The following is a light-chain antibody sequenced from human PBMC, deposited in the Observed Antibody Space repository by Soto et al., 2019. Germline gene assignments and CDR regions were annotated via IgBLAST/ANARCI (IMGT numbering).Light chain of an antibody. J-gene: IGKJ5*01. Sequence: EIVLTQSPATLSLSPGERATLSCRASQSVSSYLAWFQQKPGQAPRLLIYAASNRATGIPARFSGSGSGTDFTLTISCLEPEDFALYYCQQRSDGPLTYGQGKRLHSK. CDR2: AAS. CDR3: QQRSDGPLT. V-gene: IGKV3-11*01. CDR1: QSVSSY.